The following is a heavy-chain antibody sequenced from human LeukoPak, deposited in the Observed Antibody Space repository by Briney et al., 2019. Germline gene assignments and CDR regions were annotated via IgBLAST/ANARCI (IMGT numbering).Heavy chain of an antibody. Sequence: GGSLRLSCAASGFTFSSYSMIWVRQAPGKGLEWVSYISSSSSTIYYADSVKGRFTISRDNAKNSLYLQMNSLRAEDTAVYYCARDGGYCSSTSCQSFDYWGQGTLVTVSS. CDR3: ARDGGYCSSTSCQSFDY. CDR1: GFTFSSYS. CDR2: ISSSSSTI. D-gene: IGHD2-2*01. V-gene: IGHV3-48*04. J-gene: IGHJ4*02.